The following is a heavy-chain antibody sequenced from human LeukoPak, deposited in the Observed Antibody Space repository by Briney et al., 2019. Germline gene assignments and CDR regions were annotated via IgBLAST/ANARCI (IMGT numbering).Heavy chain of an antibody. CDR2: IYYSGST. J-gene: IGHJ4*02. CDR1: GGSMSTYY. V-gene: IGHV4-59*01. D-gene: IGHD3-10*01. Sequence: SETLSLTCTVSGGSMSTYYWSWIRQPPGKGLEWIGYIYYSGSTNYNPSLKSRVSMSADTSKNQFSLKLSSVTAADTAVYYCGRTEYYFDYWGQGTLVTVSS. CDR3: GRTEYYFDY.